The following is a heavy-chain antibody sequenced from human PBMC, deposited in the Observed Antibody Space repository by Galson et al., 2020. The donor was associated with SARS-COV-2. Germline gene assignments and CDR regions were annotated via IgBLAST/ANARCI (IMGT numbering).Heavy chain of an antibody. V-gene: IGHV1-2*06. D-gene: IGHD3-16*01. CDR2: INPDSGDT. CDR1: GYSFTVHY. J-gene: IGHJ4*02. CDR3: ARHGGPAADN. Sequence: ASVKVSCKASGYSFTVHYLHWVRQAPGQGPERMGRINPDSGDTDYAQTFQGRVTMTRDTSSSTAYMELSSLTSDDSAVYYCARHGGPAADNWGQGTLVTVSS.